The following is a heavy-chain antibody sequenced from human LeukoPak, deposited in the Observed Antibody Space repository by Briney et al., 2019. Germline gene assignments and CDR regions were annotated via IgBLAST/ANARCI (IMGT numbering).Heavy chain of an antibody. CDR2: ISYDGSNK. Sequence: GGSPRLSCAASGFTFSSYGMHWVRQAPGKGLEWVAVISYDGSNKYYADSVKGRFTISRDNSKNTLYLQMNSLRAEDTAVYYCAKPRDEYYYDSSGYYDYWGQGTLVTVSS. V-gene: IGHV3-30*18. CDR1: GFTFSSYG. D-gene: IGHD3-22*01. J-gene: IGHJ4*02. CDR3: AKPRDEYYYDSSGYYDY.